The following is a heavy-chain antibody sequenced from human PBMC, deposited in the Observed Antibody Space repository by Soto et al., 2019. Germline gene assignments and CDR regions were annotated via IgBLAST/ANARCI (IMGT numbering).Heavy chain of an antibody. CDR3: ARSNCTNGVCLYSVDS. J-gene: IGHJ4*02. D-gene: IGHD2-8*01. Sequence: QVQLVQSGAEVKKPGASVKVSCKASGYTFTSYGISWVRQAPGQGLEWMGWISDYNGNTNYAQKLQGRVTMTTDTSTSTAYMELRSLRADDTAVYYCARSNCTNGVCLYSVDSWGQGTLVTVSS. CDR2: ISDYNGNT. V-gene: IGHV1-18*01. CDR1: GYTFTSYG.